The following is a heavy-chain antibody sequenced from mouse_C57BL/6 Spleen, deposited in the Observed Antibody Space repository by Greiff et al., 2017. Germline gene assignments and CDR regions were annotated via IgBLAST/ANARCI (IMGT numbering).Heavy chain of an antibody. V-gene: IGHV1-52*01. J-gene: IGHJ3*01. CDR2: IDPSDSET. CDR1: GYTFTSYW. D-gene: IGHD1-1*02. Sequence: VQLQQPGAELVRPGSSVKLSCKASGYTFTSYWMHWVKQRPIQGLEWIGNIDPSDSETHYNQKFKDKATLTVDKSSSTAYMQLSSLTSEDSAVYYCARAGGSYWFAYWGQGTLVTVSA. CDR3: ARAGGSYWFAY.